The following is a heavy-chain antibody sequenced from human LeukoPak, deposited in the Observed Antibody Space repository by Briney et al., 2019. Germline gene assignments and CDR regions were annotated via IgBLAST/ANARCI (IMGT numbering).Heavy chain of an antibody. Sequence: SETLSLTCAVSGYSITSSSWWGWIRQPPGKGLEWIGYIYHSGTTYYNPSLQSRVTMSVDTSKNQFSLKLSSVTAVDTAVYYCARGGYSSDYWGQGTLVTVSS. CDR2: IYHSGTT. V-gene: IGHV4-28*03. CDR3: ARGGYSSDY. CDR1: GYSITSSSW. J-gene: IGHJ4*02. D-gene: IGHD6-13*01.